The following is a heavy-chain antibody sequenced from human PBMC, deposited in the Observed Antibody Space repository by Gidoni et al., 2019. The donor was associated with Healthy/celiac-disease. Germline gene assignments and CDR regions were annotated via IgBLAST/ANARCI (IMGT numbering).Heavy chain of an antibody. CDR2: INHSGST. V-gene: IGHV4-34*01. CDR3: ARGRLELRYFDSPDAFDI. Sequence: QVQLQQWGAGLLKPSETLSLTCAVYGGSFSGYYWNWIRQPPGKGLEWIGEINHSGSTNYNPSLKSRVTISVDTSKNQFSLKLSSVTAADTAVYYCARGRLELRYFDSPDAFDIWGQGTMVTVSS. CDR1: GGSFSGYY. D-gene: IGHD3-9*01. J-gene: IGHJ3*02.